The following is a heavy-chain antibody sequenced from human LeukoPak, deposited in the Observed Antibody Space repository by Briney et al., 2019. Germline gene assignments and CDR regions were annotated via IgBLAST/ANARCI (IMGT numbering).Heavy chain of an antibody. CDR1: GYTFTSYD. J-gene: IGHJ4*02. V-gene: IGHV1-8*03. CDR3: ARDPRNDYLDY. Sequence: ASVKVSCKASGYTFTSYDINWVRQATGQGLEWMGWMNPNSGNTGYAQKFQGRVTITRNTSISTAYMELSRLRSDDTAVYYCARDPRNDYLDYWGQGTLVTVSS. CDR2: MNPNSGNT.